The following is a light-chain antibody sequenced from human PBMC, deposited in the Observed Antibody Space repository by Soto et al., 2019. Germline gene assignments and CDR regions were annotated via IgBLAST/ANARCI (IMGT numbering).Light chain of an antibody. J-gene: IGKJ3*01. Sequence: DIQMTQSPSSLSASVGDRVTITCRASQSISSYLNWDQQKPGKAPKLLIYAASSLQSGVPSRFSGSGSGTDFTLTISSLQPEDFATYYCQQSYSTPLVTFGPGTKVDIK. CDR3: QQSYSTPLVT. CDR1: QSISSY. CDR2: AAS. V-gene: IGKV1-39*01.